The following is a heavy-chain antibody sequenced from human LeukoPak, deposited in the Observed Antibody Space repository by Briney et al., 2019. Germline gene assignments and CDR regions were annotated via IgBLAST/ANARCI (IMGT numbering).Heavy chain of an antibody. Sequence: KPSETLSLTCTVSGGSLTTYYWSWIRQPPGKGLEWSGYIYYGGNTHYNPSLQSRVTLSVDTSKNQFSLKLNSVTAADTAVYYCARHGGGNSLSYLDYWGQGTLVTVSS. J-gene: IGHJ4*02. V-gene: IGHV4-59*08. CDR2: IYYGGNT. CDR3: ARHGGGNSLSYLDY. D-gene: IGHD4-23*01. CDR1: GGSLTTYY.